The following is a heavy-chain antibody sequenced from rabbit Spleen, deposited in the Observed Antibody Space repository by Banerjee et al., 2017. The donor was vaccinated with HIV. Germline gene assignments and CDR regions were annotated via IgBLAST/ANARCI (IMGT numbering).Heavy chain of an antibody. J-gene: IGHJ4*01. CDR1: GFDFSSSYY. Sequence: QQRLVESGGGLVQPEGSLTLTCKASGFDFSSSYYMCWVRQAPGKGLEWIACIYAGSNDNTYYASWAKGRFTISKTSSTTVDLKMTSLTAADTATYFCARDRHGWGSTFDLWGPGTLVTVS. D-gene: IGHD4-1*01. CDR2: IYAGSNDNT. V-gene: IGHV1S45*01. CDR3: ARDRHGWGSTFDL.